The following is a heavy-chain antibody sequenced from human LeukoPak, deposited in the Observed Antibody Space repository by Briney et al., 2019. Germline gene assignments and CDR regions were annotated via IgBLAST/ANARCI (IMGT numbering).Heavy chain of an antibody. CDR2: INHSGST. CDR1: GGSFSGYY. V-gene: IGHV4-34*01. J-gene: IGHJ4*02. D-gene: IGHD6-19*01. Sequence: SETLSLTCAVYGGSFSGYYWSWIRQPPGKGLEWIGEINHSGSTNYNPSLKSRVTISVDTSKNQFSLKLSSVTAADTAVYYCAIGARGGRAARNRVAVAGTWFDYWGQGTLVTVSS. CDR3: AIGARGGRAARNRVAVAGTWFDY.